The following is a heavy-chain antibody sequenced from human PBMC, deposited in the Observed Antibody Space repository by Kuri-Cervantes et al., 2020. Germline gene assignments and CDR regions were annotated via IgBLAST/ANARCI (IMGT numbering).Heavy chain of an antibody. CDR3: ARAQWLKGVGDY. Sequence: ASVKVSCKASGYTFTSYYMHWVRQAPGQGLEWMGIINSSGGSISYAQKFQGRVTMTRDTSTSTVYMELSSLRSEDTAVYYCARAQWLKGVGDYWGQGTLVTVSS. CDR2: INSSGGSI. D-gene: IGHD6-19*01. J-gene: IGHJ4*02. V-gene: IGHV1-46*01. CDR1: GYTFTSYY.